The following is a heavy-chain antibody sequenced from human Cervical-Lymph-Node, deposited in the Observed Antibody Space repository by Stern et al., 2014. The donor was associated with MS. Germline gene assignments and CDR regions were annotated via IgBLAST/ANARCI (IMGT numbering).Heavy chain of an antibody. Sequence: VQLVESGAEVKKPGSSVKVSCTASGGTFSSYAINWVRQAPGQGPEWMGGIIPIVGKANYAQKFQGRVTITADSSTSTAYMELSSLRSDDTAVYYCARDRRHFDPTGGYYFDSWGQGTLVTVSS. J-gene: IGHJ4*02. CDR2: IIPIVGKA. CDR3: ARDRRHFDPTGGYYFDS. CDR1: GGTFSSYA. V-gene: IGHV1-69*01. D-gene: IGHD2-8*02.